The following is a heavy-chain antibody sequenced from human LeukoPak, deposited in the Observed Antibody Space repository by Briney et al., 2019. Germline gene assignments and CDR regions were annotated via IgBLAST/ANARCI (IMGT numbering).Heavy chain of an antibody. CDR2: IYSGGST. Sequence: GGSLSLSCAPSGFTVSSNYMSWVRQAPGKGVEWVSVIYSGGSTYYADSVTGRFTIFRDNSKNTLYLQMNSLRAEDTAVYYCARAPTRGSGALYNYYYMDVWGKGTTVTVSS. V-gene: IGHV3-53*01. D-gene: IGHD3-10*01. J-gene: IGHJ6*03. CDR1: GFTVSSNY. CDR3: ARAPTRGSGALYNYYYMDV.